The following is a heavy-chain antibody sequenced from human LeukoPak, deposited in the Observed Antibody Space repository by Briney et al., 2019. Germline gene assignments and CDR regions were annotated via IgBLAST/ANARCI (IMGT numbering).Heavy chain of an antibody. V-gene: IGHV3-30*02. Sequence: GGSLRLSCAASGFTVSSNYMSWVRQAPGKGLEWVAFIQYDGSIKYYADSVKGRFTISRDNSKNTLYLQVNSLRAEDTAVYYCAKDLLVGATAFDIWGQGTMVTVSS. D-gene: IGHD1-26*01. CDR1: GFTVSSNY. CDR3: AKDLLVGATAFDI. CDR2: IQYDGSIK. J-gene: IGHJ3*02.